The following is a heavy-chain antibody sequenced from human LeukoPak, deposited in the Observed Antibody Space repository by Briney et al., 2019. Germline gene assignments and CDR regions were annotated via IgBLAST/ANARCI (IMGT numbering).Heavy chain of an antibody. J-gene: IGHJ4*02. D-gene: IGHD6-19*01. V-gene: IGHV4-59*01. Sequence: VKPSETLSLTCTVSGGSISSYYWSWIRQPPGKGLEWIGYIHYSGSTNYNPSLKSRVTISVDTSKNQFSLKLSSVTAADTAVYYCARERPAVAGTHYFDYWGQGTLVTVSS. CDR3: ARERPAVAGTHYFDY. CDR1: GGSISSYY. CDR2: IHYSGST.